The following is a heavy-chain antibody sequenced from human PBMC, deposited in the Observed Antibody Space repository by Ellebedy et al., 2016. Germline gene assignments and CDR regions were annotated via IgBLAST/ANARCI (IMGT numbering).Heavy chain of an antibody. J-gene: IGHJ6*02. D-gene: IGHD7-27*01. CDR3: ARTETGKRYGMDV. V-gene: IGHV3-30*03. CDR1: GFTFSSYG. CDR2: ISYDGSNK. Sequence: GESLKISCAASGFTFSSYGMHWVRQAPGKGLEWVAVISYDGSNKYYADSVKGRFTISRDNAKNSLYLQMNSLRAEDTAVYYCARTETGKRYGMDVWGQGTTVTVSS.